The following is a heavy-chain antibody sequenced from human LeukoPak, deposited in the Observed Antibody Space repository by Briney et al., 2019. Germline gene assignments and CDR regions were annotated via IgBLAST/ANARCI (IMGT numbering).Heavy chain of an antibody. J-gene: IGHJ4*02. D-gene: IGHD4-17*01. CDR2: ISYDGSNK. Sequence: GRSLRLSCAASGFTFSSYGMHWVRQAPGKGLEWVAVISYDGSNKYYADSVKGRFTISRDNSKNTLYLQMNSVRAEDTAVYYRAKDGTVTPFDYWGQGTLVTVSS. CDR3: AKDGTVTPFDY. V-gene: IGHV3-30*18. CDR1: GFTFSSYG.